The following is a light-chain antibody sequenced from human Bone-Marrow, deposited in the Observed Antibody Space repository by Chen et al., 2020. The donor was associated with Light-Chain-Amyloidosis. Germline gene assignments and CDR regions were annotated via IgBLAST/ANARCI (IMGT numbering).Light chain of an antibody. CDR1: DLPTKY. V-gene: IGLV3-25*03. CDR3: QSADSSGTYEVI. CDR2: RDT. J-gene: IGLJ2*01. Sequence: SYELTQPPSVSVSPGQTARITCSGDDLPTKYAYWYQQKPGQAPVLVIHRDTERPSGSSERFAGSSSGTTATLTISGGQAEDEADDHCQSADSSGTYEVIFGGGTKRTVL.